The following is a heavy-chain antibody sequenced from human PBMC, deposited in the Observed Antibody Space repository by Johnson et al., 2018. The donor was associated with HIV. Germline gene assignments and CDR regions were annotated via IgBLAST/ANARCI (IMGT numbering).Heavy chain of an antibody. CDR1: GFSFDDYG. CDR2: IGTAGDT. J-gene: IGHJ3*02. D-gene: IGHD3-10*01. V-gene: IGHV3-20*04. CDR3: ASWPHGSGSYQIDI. Sequence: EVQLVESGGRVVRPGGSLTLSCAASGFSFDDYGMTWVRQIAGKGLEWVSGIGTAGDTYYADSLKGRFTISRDNSKNTLYLQMNSLRAEDTAVYYCASWPHGSGSYQIDIWGQGTMVTVSS.